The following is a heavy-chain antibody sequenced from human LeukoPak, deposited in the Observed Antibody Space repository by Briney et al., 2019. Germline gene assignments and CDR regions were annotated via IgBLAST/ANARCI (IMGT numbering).Heavy chain of an antibody. Sequence: GGSLRLSCAASGFTFSSFWMTWVRQAPGKGLEWVANIKQDGSEKYFVDSVRGRFTISRDNATNSLYLQMNSLRAEDTAVYYCARDLNYFDYWGQGTLVTVSS. CDR3: ARDLNYFDY. CDR1: GFTFSSFW. J-gene: IGHJ4*02. CDR2: IKQDGSEK. V-gene: IGHV3-7*01.